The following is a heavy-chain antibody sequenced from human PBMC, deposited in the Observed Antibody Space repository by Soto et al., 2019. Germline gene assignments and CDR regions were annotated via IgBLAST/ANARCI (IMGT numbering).Heavy chain of an antibody. CDR3: ARAAGVSSSTTNYYYYMDV. J-gene: IGHJ6*03. V-gene: IGHV1-2*04. CDR1: GYTFTGYY. CDR2: INPNSGGT. Sequence: ASVKVSCKASGYTFTGYYMHWVRQAPGQGLEWMGWINPNSGGTNYAQKFQGWVTMTRDTSISTAYMELSRLRSDDTAVYYCARAAGVSSSTTNYYYYMDVWGKGTTVTVSS. D-gene: IGHD6-6*01.